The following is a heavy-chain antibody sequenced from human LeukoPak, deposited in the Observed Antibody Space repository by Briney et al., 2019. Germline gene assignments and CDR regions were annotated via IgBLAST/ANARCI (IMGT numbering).Heavy chain of an antibody. J-gene: IGHJ5*02. V-gene: IGHV5-51*01. CDR1: GCSFTSYW. CDR3: ARDLYYYDSSGYPRPNWFDP. Sequence: GESLKISFKGSGCSFTSYWIGLVRQLPGKGLELMGIIYPGHSATRYSPSLQGQVTISADKSISTAYLQWSSMKASDTAMYYCARDLYYYDSSGYPRPNWFDPWGQGTLVTVSS. D-gene: IGHD3-22*01. CDR2: IYPGHSAT.